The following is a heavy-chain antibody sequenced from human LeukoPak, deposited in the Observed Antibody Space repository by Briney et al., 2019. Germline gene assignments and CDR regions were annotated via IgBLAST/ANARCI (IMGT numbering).Heavy chain of an antibody. CDR3: ARQTTVDIVAYTDY. CDR1: CYSFTNYW. D-gene: IGHD5-12*01. J-gene: IGHJ4*02. CDR2: IYPGDCDT. V-gene: IGHV5-51*01. Sequence: GESLQISFQASCYSFTNYWIGWLRQLPGKGLEWMGIIYPGDCDTRYSPSFQGKVTISADKSISTAYLQWSSLTAPATPIYYCARQTTVDIVAYTDYWGQGTMVSVSS.